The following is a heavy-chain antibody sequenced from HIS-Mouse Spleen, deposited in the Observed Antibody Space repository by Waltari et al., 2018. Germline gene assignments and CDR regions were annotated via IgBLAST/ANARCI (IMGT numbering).Heavy chain of an antibody. CDR2: IHPNSGGT. CDR1: GNTLTGSF. D-gene: IGHD5-12*01. V-gene: IGHV1-2*02. Sequence: QVQLVQSGAEVTKPGASVKVSCKASGNTLTGSFLHRVRKLPGQGLEWMGWIHPNSGGTNYAQKFQGRVTMTRDTSISTAYMELSRLRSDDTAVYYCARDRLGRDGYNYFDYWGQGTLVTVSS. CDR3: ARDRLGRDGYNYFDY. J-gene: IGHJ4*02.